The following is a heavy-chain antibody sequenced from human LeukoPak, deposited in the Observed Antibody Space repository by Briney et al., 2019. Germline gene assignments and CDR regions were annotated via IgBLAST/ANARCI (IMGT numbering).Heavy chain of an antibody. CDR1: VYIFTSYG. CDR2: ISAYNGNT. CDR3: ARARQLELPPAPNWFDP. J-gene: IGHJ5*02. Sequence: ASVKVSCKASVYIFTSYGISWVRQAPGQGLDWMGWISAYNGNTNYAQKLQGRVTMTTDTSTSTAYMELRSLRSDDTAVYYCARARQLELPPAPNWFDPWGQGTLVTVSS. D-gene: IGHD1-7*01. V-gene: IGHV1-18*01.